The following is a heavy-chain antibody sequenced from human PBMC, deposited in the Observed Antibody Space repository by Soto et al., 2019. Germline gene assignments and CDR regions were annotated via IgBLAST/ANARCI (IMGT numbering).Heavy chain of an antibody. V-gene: IGHV1-46*01. CDR2: INPASGST. J-gene: IGHJ4*02. Sequence: QVQLVQSGAEVKKPGASVKLTCRTSGYTFTHYYIHWVRQAPGQGLEWLAIINPASGSTNYAQDFQGRVTLTMDTSTTTVDMELSGLRAEDTAIFYCARDLGAGDHWGQGTLVTVSS. D-gene: IGHD6-13*01. CDR1: GYTFTHYY. CDR3: ARDLGAGDH.